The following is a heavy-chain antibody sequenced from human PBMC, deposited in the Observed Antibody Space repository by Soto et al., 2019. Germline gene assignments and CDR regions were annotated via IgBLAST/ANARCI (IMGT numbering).Heavy chain of an antibody. V-gene: IGHV3-30*18. CDR3: AKESSSSSDYYYYYDMDV. CDR1: GFTFRNYN. J-gene: IGHJ6*02. D-gene: IGHD6-6*01. CDR2: ILYDGSNE. Sequence: QVQLVESGGGVVQPGRSLRLSCAASGFTFRNYNIHWVRQAPGKGLEWVAVILYDGSNEFYADSVKGRFTISRDNSKNTLYLQMNSLRVEDTAVYYCAKESSSSSDYYYYYDMDVWGQGTTVTVSS.